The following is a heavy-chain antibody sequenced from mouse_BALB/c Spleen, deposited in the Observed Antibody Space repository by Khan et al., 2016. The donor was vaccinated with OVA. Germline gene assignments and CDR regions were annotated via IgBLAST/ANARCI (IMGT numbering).Heavy chain of an antibody. D-gene: IGHD1-1*01. CDR1: GYTFTDYY. CDR2: IYPGSGNT. J-gene: IGHJ2*01. V-gene: IGHV1-84*02. Sequence: VQLQESGPELVKPGASVKISCKASGYTFTDYYINWVKQKPGQGLEWIGWIYPGSGNTKYNEKFKGMATLTVDTSSSTAYLQLSSLTSEDTAVYFCARGGYYGHSLFDDWGQGTTLTVSS. CDR3: ARGGYYGHSLFDD.